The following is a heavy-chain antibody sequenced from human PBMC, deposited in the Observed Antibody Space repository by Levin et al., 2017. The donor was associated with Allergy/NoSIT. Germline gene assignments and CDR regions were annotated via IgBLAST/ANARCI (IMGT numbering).Heavy chain of an antibody. CDR1: GGSISSGDYY. Sequence: SETLSLTCTVSGGSISSGDYYWSWIRQPPGKGLEWIGYIYYSGSTYYNPSLKSRVTISVDTSKNQFSLKLSSVTAADTAVYYCARVTPGFGELPEYFQHWGQGTLVTVSS. CDR3: ARVTPGFGELPEYFQH. D-gene: IGHD3-10*01. CDR2: IYYSGST. V-gene: IGHV4-30-4*01. J-gene: IGHJ1*01.